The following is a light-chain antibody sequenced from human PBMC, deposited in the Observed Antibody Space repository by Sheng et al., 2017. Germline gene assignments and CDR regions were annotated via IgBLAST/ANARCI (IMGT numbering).Light chain of an antibody. Sequence: DIVMTQSPLSLPVTPGEPASISCRSSQSLLHSNVYNYLDWYLQKPGQSPQLLIYLGSNRASGVPDRFSGSGSGTDFTLKISRVEAEDVGVYYCMQALQTPRTFGQGPKVE. CDR2: LGS. J-gene: IGKJ1*01. V-gene: IGKV2-28*01. CDR3: MQALQTPRT. CDR1: QSLLHSNVYNY.